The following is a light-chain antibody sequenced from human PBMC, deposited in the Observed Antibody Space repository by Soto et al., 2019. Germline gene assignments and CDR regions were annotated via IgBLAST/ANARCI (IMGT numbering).Light chain of an antibody. V-gene: IGKV3-11*01. CDR1: QSFRGL. CDR3: QQYGSSST. Sequence: EVVLTQSPVTLSLSPGERATLSCSASQSFRGLLAWYQQKPGQAPRLLIYDAYNRATGIPPRFSGSGSGTDFTLTISRLEPDDFAVYYCQQYGSSSTFGQGPRLEIK. J-gene: IGKJ5*01. CDR2: DAY.